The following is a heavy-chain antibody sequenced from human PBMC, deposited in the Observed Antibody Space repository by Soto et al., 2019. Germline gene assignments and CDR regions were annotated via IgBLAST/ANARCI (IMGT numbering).Heavy chain of an antibody. Sequence: SETLSLTCTVSGGSISSYYWSWIRQPPGKGLEWIGYIYYSGSTNYNPSLKSRVTISVDTSKNQFSLKLSSVTAADTAVCYCARAAGSVYSSGWYGVDPWGQGTLVTVSS. J-gene: IGHJ5*02. CDR1: GGSISSYY. D-gene: IGHD6-19*01. V-gene: IGHV4-59*01. CDR3: ARAAGSVYSSGWYGVDP. CDR2: IYYSGST.